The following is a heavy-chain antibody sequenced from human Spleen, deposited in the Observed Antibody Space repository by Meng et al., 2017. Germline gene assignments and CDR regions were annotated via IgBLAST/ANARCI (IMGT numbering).Heavy chain of an antibody. CDR3: AREPNYGDYGGGFDY. D-gene: IGHD4-17*01. J-gene: IGHJ4*02. CDR2: INHSGST. Sequence: QVQLQQWGAGLLKPSETLSLTCAIYGGFLSGYYRSWIRQPPEKGLEWIGEINHSGSTNYNPSLKSRVTISVDTSKNQFSLKLSSVTAADTAVYYCAREPNYGDYGGGFDYWGQGTLVTVSS. V-gene: IGHV4-34*01. CDR1: GGFLSGYY.